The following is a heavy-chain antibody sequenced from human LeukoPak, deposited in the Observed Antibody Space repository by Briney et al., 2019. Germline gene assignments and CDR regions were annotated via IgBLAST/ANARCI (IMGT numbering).Heavy chain of an antibody. Sequence: GGSLRLSCAASGFTFSSYSMNWVRQAPGKGLEWVSSISSSSSYIYYADSVKGRFTTSRDNAKNSLYLQMNSLRAEDTAVYYCARDEIDMEQQLVWFDPWGQGTLVTVSS. J-gene: IGHJ5*02. CDR3: ARDEIDMEQQLVWFDP. CDR1: GFTFSSYS. D-gene: IGHD6-13*01. CDR2: ISSSSSYI. V-gene: IGHV3-21*01.